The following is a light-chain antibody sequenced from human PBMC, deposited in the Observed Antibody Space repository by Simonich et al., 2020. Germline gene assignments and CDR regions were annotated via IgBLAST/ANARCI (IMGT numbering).Light chain of an antibody. J-gene: IGLJ2*01. CDR1: RSDVVSYNL. CDR2: DVS. CDR3: SSYTSSSTLV. Sequence: QSALTQPASVSGSPGRSLPISCTGTRSDVVSYNLVSWYQQHPGKAPKLMIYDVSTRTSGVSNRFSGSKSGNTASLTISGLQAEDEADYYCSSYTSSSTLVFGGGTKLTVL. V-gene: IGLV2-14*02.